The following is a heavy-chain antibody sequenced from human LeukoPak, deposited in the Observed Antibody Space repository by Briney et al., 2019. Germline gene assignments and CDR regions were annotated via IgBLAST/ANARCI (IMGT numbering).Heavy chain of an antibody. CDR3: AKRPYCSGTVCYHIDY. CDR1: GFTFSSYA. D-gene: IGHD2-15*01. V-gene: IGHV3-23*01. J-gene: IGHJ4*02. Sequence: GGSLRLSCAASGFTFSSYAMSWVRQAPGKGMEWVSTISGSGGSAYYADSVKGRFTISRDNSKNTVYLQLNSLRAEDTALYYCAKRPYCSGTVCYHIDYWGQGTLVTVSS. CDR2: ISGSGGSA.